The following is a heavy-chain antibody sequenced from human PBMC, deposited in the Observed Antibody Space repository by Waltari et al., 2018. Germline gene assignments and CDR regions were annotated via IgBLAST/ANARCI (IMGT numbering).Heavy chain of an antibody. CDR2: IYQRGST. D-gene: IGHD3-22*01. V-gene: IGHV4-38-2*02. J-gene: IGHJ4*02. CDR3: ARGSKGGYYDSSGYGQFDY. Sequence: QVQLQESGPGLVKPSETLSLPCTLSGSSISSGYYLGWLRQPPGKGLEWIGSIYQRGSTYYNPSLKSRVTISVDTSKNQFSLKLSSVTAADTAVYYCARGSKGGYYDSSGYGQFDYWGQGTLVTVSS. CDR1: GSSISSGYY.